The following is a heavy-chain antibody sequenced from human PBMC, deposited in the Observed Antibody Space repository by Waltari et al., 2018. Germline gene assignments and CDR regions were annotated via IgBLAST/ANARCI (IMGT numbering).Heavy chain of an antibody. CDR3: ARGGYCSSTSCYSAAAEDY. V-gene: IGHV4-34*01. CDR1: GGSFSGYY. J-gene: IGHJ4*02. CDR2: INHSGST. Sequence: QVQLQQWGAGLLKPSETLSLTCAVYGGSFSGYYWSWIRQPPGTGLEWIGEINHSGSTNYNPSLKSRVTISVDTSKNQFSLKLSSVTAADTAVYYCARGGYCSSTSCYSAAAEDYWGQGTLVTVSS. D-gene: IGHD2-2*01.